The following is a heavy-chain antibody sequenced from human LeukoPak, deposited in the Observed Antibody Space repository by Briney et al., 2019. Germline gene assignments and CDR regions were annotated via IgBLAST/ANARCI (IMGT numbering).Heavy chain of an antibody. D-gene: IGHD7-27*01. Sequence: SETLSLTCTVSGGSISYYYWNWIRQPPGKGLEWIGYIYYSGTTDYNPSLKSRVTISVDTSKNHFSLKLSSVTAADTAVYYCARGARLGTPLLDFDYWGQGTLVTVSS. V-gene: IGHV4-59*01. J-gene: IGHJ4*02. CDR2: IYYSGTT. CDR1: GGSISYYY. CDR3: ARGARLGTPLLDFDY.